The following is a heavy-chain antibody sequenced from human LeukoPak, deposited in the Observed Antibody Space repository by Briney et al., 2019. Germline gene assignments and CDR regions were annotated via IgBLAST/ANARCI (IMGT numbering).Heavy chain of an antibody. CDR1: GGSISSSSYY. D-gene: IGHD2-21*02. CDR2: IYYSGST. Sequence: SETLSLTCTVSGGSISSSSYYWGWIRQPPGKGLEWIGSIYYSGSTYYNPSLKSRVTISVDTSKNQFSLKLSSVTAADTAVYYCARGVVVTAILAFDIWGQGTTVTVSS. CDR3: ARGVVVTAILAFDI. V-gene: IGHV4-39*07. J-gene: IGHJ3*02.